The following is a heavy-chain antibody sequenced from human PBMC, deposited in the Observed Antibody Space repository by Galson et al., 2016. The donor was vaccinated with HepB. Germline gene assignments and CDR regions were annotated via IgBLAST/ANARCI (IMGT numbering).Heavy chain of an antibody. D-gene: IGHD2-15*01. CDR3: AIFDLGYCSGGSCSH. Sequence: EWIGEIFHSGSTNYNPSLKSRVTISLDKSKDQFSLKLNSATAADTAVYYYAIFDLGYCSGGSCSHWGQGVLVTVSS. CDR2: IFHSGST. V-gene: IGHV4-4*02. J-gene: IGHJ4*02.